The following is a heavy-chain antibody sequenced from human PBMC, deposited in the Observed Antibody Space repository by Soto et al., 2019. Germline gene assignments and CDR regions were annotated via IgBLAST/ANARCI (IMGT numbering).Heavy chain of an antibody. Sequence: SETLSLTCAVSGGSISSSDWWCWVRQPPGKGLEWIGYIYYSGSTNYNPSLKSRVTLSVDTSKNQFSLKLTSVTAADTAVYYCARLPPIVVVPATISSYMDFWGKGTTVTVSS. D-gene: IGHD2-2*01. CDR2: IYYSGST. CDR3: ARLPPIVVVPATISSYMDF. CDR1: GGSISSSDW. J-gene: IGHJ6*03. V-gene: IGHV4-4*02.